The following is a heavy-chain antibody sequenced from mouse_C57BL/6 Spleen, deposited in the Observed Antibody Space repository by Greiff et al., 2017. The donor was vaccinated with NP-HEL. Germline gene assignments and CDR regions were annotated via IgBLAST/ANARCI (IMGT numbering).Heavy chain of an antibody. D-gene: IGHD2-1*01. Sequence: QVQLQQSGAELVRPGASVTLSCKASGYTFTDYEMHWVKQTPVHGLEWIGAIDPETGGTAYNQKFKGKAILTADKSSSTAYMELRSLTSEDSAVYYCTRSGGNYLYYYAMDYWGQGTSVTVSS. CDR3: TRSGGNYLYYYAMDY. CDR2: IDPETGGT. J-gene: IGHJ4*01. CDR1: GYTFTDYE. V-gene: IGHV1-15*01.